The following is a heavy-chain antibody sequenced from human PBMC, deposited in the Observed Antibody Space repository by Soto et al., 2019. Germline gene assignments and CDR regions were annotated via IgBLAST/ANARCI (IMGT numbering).Heavy chain of an antibody. CDR2: ISSSSSTI. J-gene: IGHJ6*02. CDR1: GFTFSSYS. V-gene: IGHV3-48*02. CDR3: ARDQSPDHDGDYSYWYYGMDV. D-gene: IGHD4-17*01. Sequence: EVQLVESGGGLVQPGGSLRLSCAASGFTFSSYSMNWVRQAPGKGLEWVSDISSSSSTIYYAASVKGRFTISGNNAKNTLYLQMNSLRDEDTAVYYCARDQSPDHDGDYSYWYYGMDVWGQGTTVTVSS.